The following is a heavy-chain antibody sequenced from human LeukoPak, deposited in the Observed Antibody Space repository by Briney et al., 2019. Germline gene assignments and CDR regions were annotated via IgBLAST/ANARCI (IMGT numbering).Heavy chain of an antibody. CDR3: ARDRGYSGSSLFDN. V-gene: IGHV3-30*03. CDR1: GFTFSRYA. J-gene: IGHJ4*02. CDR2: ISDDGRNK. D-gene: IGHD1-26*01. Sequence: GGSLRLSCAASGFTFSRYAMHWVRQAPGKGLEWVAVISDDGRNKYYGDPAEGRFTISRDNSKNTLYVQMSSLRPEDTAVYYCARDRGYSGSSLFDNWGQGTLVTVSS.